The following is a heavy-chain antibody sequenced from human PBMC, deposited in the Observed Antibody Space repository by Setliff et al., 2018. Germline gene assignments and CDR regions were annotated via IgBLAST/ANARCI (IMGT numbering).Heavy chain of an antibody. V-gene: IGHV4-31*03. J-gene: IGHJ4*02. CDR3: ARGRAGHSGH. CDR2: IYYSGSTS. CDR1: GGSISSGGYY. Sequence: SGTLSLTCTVSGGSISSGGYYWSWIRQHPGKGLEWIGYIYYSGSTSYYNPSLKSRVTISVDTSKNQFSLKLSSVTAADTAVYYCARGRAGHSGHWGQGTLVTVSS. D-gene: IGHD6-19*01.